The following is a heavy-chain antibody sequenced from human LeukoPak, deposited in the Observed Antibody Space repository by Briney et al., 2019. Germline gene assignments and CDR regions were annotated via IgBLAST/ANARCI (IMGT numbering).Heavy chain of an antibody. D-gene: IGHD3-9*01. J-gene: IGHJ4*02. CDR2: IYYSGGT. CDR1: GGSISSYY. Sequence: SETLSLTCTVSGGSISSYYWSWIRQPPGKGLEWIGYIYYSGGTNYNPSLKSRVTISVDTSKNQFSLKLSSVTAADTAVYYCAREYYDILTGSNPYYFDYWGQGTLVTVSS. CDR3: AREYYDILTGSNPYYFDY. V-gene: IGHV4-59*01.